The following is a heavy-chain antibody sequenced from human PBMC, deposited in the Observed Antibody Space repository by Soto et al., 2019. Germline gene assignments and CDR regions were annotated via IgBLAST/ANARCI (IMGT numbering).Heavy chain of an antibody. D-gene: IGHD5-18*01. J-gene: IGHJ3*02. V-gene: IGHV1-18*01. CDR2: ISAYNGNT. CDR3: ARPEGERGYSYGGPAFDI. Sequence: ASVKGSCKASGFTFTSYGISWGRQAPGQRAEWMGWISAYNGNTNYAQKLQGRVTMTTDTSTSTAYMELRSLRSDDTAVYYCARPEGERGYSYGGPAFDIWGQGTMVTVSS. CDR1: GFTFTSYG.